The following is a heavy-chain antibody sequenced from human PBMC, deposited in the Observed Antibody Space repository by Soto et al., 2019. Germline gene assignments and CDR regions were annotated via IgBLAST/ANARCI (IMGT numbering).Heavy chain of an antibody. CDR3: ARGYSSSVNWFDP. V-gene: IGHV4-34*01. D-gene: IGHD6-6*01. Sequence: SETLSLTCAVYGGSFSGYYWSWIRQPPGKGLEWIGEINHSGSTNYNPSLKSRVTISVDTSKNQFSLKLSSVTAADTAVYYCARGYSSSVNWFDPWGQGTLV. CDR1: GGSFSGYY. J-gene: IGHJ5*02. CDR2: INHSGST.